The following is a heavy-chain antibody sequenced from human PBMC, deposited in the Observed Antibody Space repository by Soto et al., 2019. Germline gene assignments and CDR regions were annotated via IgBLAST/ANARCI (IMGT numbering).Heavy chain of an antibody. V-gene: IGHV3-15*01. J-gene: IGHJ6*03. Sequence: GGSLRLSCAASGFTVSSNYMSWVRQAPGKGLEWVGRIKSKTDGGTTDYAAPGKGRFTISRDDSKNTLYLQMNSLKTEDTAVYYCTTVGTYCSSTSCYSIRDYYMDVWGKGTTVTV. D-gene: IGHD2-2*01. CDR2: IKSKTDGGTT. CDR1: GFTVSSNY. CDR3: TTVGTYCSSTSCYSIRDYYMDV.